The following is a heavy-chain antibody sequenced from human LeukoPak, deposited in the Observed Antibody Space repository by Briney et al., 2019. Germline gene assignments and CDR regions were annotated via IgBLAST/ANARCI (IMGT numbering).Heavy chain of an antibody. D-gene: IGHD2-8*02. CDR2: IYASGKT. CDR1: GDSISRGRYY. CDR3: ARSFTEKFYFES. Sequence: SETLCLTCTVSGDSISRGRYYWSWVRQPAGKELEWIGRIYASGKTDYNPYTPSLKSRVAMSLDTSKNQVSLYLTSVTAADTAMYFCARSFTEKFYFESWGQGTLVTVSS. V-gene: IGHV4-61*02. J-gene: IGHJ4*02.